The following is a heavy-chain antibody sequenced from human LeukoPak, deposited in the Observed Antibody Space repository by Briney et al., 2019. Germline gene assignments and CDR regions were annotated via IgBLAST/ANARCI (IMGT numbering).Heavy chain of an antibody. V-gene: IGHV3-48*03. D-gene: IGHD3-10*01. J-gene: IGHJ4*02. CDR2: ISTSGSSI. Sequence: PGGSLRLSCAASGFTFSTCEINWVRQAPGKGLEWLSHISTSGSSIHYADSVKGRFTISRDNAKNSLYLQMNSLRAEDTAVYYCARDGSGSYDYWGQGTLVTVSS. CDR1: GFTFSTCE. CDR3: ARDGSGSYDY.